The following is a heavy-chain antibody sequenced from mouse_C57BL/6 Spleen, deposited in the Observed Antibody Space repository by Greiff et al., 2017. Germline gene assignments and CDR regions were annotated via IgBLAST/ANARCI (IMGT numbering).Heavy chain of an antibody. CDR1: GFTFSSYA. J-gene: IGHJ4*01. Sequence: EVKVVESGEGLVKPGGSLKLSCAASGFTFSSYAMSWVRQTPEKRLEWVAYISSGGDYIYYADTVKGRFTISRDNARNTLYLQMSSLKSEDTAMYYCTREGDYYGSRDQRWDDWGKGTSVTVSS. CDR2: ISSGGDYI. CDR3: TREGDYYGSRDQRWDD. V-gene: IGHV5-9-1*02. D-gene: IGHD1-1*01.